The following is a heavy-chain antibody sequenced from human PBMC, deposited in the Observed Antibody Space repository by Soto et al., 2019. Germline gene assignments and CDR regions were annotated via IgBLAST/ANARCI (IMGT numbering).Heavy chain of an antibody. CDR3: AETAAPGSGWFGP. V-gene: IGHV4-39*01. J-gene: IGHJ5*02. D-gene: IGHD6-13*01. CDR2: IHRSGST. CDR1: GDSISSSSYY. Sequence: SETLSLTCTVSGDSISSSSYYWGWIRQPPGKGLEWIATIHRSGSTSYNPSLKSRGTISVDTSKKQFSLKLNSVTATDTAVYYCAETAAPGSGWFGPWGQGTMVTVSS.